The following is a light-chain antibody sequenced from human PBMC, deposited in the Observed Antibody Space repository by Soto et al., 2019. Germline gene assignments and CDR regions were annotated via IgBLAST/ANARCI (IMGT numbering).Light chain of an antibody. V-gene: IGKV3-20*01. Sequence: EFVLSLSPGTLSLSPGERATLSCRASQSLTNSFMAWYQQKPGQAPRLLIYDTSSRASGIPDRFSGSGSGTDFTLTISRLETEDFAVFYCQQHGISHITFGQGTRLEI. CDR3: QQHGISHIT. J-gene: IGKJ5*01. CDR2: DTS. CDR1: QSLTNSF.